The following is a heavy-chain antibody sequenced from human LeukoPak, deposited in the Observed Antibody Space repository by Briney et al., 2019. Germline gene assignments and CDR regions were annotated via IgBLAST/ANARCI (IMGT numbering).Heavy chain of an antibody. CDR3: ARGGVLWFGELLDY. J-gene: IGHJ4*02. CDR2: ISGYNSKP. V-gene: IGHV1-18*01. D-gene: IGHD3-10*01. Sequence: ASVKVSCKTSGYSFTNYGITWVRQAPGQGLEWMGWISGYNSKPFYAQNFQGRVTMTTDTSTSTVYMEVRSLRSDDTAVYYCARGGVLWFGELLDYWGQGTLVTVSS. CDR1: GYSFTNYG.